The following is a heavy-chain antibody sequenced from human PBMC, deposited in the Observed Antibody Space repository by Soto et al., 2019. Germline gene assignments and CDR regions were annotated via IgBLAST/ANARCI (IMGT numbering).Heavy chain of an antibody. V-gene: IGHV3-15*01. J-gene: IGHJ6*03. CDR2: IKSKTDGGTT. CDR1: EFTFSNAW. Sequence: GGSMRLSSAAAEFTFSNAWMSWVRQAPGKGLEWVGRIKSKTDGGTTDYAAPVKGRFTISRDDSKNTLYLQMNSLKTEDTAVYYCTTLPKMYYDFWSCYLWDYYYMDVWGKGTTVTVSS. D-gene: IGHD3-3*01. CDR3: TTLPKMYYDFWSCYLWDYYYMDV.